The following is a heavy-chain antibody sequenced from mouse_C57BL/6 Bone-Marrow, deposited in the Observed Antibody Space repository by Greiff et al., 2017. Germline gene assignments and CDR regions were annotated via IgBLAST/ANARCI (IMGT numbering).Heavy chain of an antibody. CDR3: ARQPRGSSYNYAMDY. J-gene: IGHJ4*01. CDR1: GFTFSDYY. CDR2: INYDGSST. D-gene: IGHD1-1*01. V-gene: IGHV5-16*01. Sequence: DVKLVESEGGLVQPGSSMKLSCTASGFTFSDYYMAWVRQVPEKGLEWVANINYDGSSTYYLDSLKSRFIISRDNAKNILYLQMSSLKSEDTATYYCARQPRGSSYNYAMDYWGQGTSVTVSS.